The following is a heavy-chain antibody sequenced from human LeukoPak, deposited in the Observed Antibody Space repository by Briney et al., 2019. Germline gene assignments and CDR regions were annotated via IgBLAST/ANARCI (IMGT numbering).Heavy chain of an antibody. D-gene: IGHD2-15*01. CDR2: IYYSGST. J-gene: IGHJ4*02. CDR3: AKKDGVK. V-gene: IGHV4-59*08. Sequence: PSETLSLTCTVSGDSISTNHWSWSRQSPEKGREWIGYIYYSGSTNYNPSLKSRVTILLDTSRNQFSLKLTSATAADTAVYYCAKKDGVKWGQGILVTVSS. CDR1: GDSISTNH.